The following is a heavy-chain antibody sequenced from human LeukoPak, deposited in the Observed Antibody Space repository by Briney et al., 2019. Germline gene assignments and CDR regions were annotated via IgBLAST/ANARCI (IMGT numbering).Heavy chain of an antibody. Sequence: ASVKVSCEASGYTFTSYYMHWVRQAPGQGLEWMGIINPSGGSTSYAQKFQGRVTMTRDTSTSTVYMELSSLRSEDTAVYYCARDLPLAAAGNWGVKNAFDIWGQGTMVTVSS. D-gene: IGHD6-13*01. CDR2: INPSGGST. J-gene: IGHJ3*02. CDR1: GYTFTSYY. CDR3: ARDLPLAAAGNWGVKNAFDI. V-gene: IGHV1-46*01.